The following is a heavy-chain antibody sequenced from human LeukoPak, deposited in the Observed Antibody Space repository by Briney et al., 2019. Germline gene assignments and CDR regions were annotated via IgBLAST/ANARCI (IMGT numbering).Heavy chain of an antibody. J-gene: IGHJ4*02. Sequence: GGSLRLSCAASGFTFSSYNMNWVRQAPGKGLEWVSSISSSSSYIYYADSVKGRFTISRDNAKNSLYLQMNSPRAEDTAVYYCASPYSGSYHGVDYWGQGTLVTVSS. D-gene: IGHD1-26*01. V-gene: IGHV3-21*01. CDR3: ASPYSGSYHGVDY. CDR1: GFTFSSYN. CDR2: ISSSSSYI.